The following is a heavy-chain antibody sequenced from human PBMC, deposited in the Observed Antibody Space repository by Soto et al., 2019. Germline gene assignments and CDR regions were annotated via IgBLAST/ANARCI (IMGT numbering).Heavy chain of an antibody. Sequence: GGSLRLSCAASGFTFSNAWMSWVRQAPGKGLEWVGRIKSKNNGGTTDYAAPVKGRFTISRDDSKNTLYLQLNSLRTEDTAVYYCTTDDPINRSWGHGTLVTVSS. CDR1: GFTFSNAW. CDR2: IKSKNNGGTT. V-gene: IGHV3-15*01. CDR3: TTDDPINRS. J-gene: IGHJ5*01.